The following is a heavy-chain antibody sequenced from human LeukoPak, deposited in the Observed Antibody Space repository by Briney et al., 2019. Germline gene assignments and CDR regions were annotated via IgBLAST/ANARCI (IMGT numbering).Heavy chain of an antibody. Sequence: ASVKVSCKASGYMFTTYALHWVRRAPGQRLEWMGWINPGNGHTRYSQKLQGRVTITRDTSASTVDMELSSLRSEDTAVYYCARDTGDSGYLAHWGQGTLVTVSS. CDR3: ARDTGDSGYLAH. V-gene: IGHV1-3*01. CDR2: INPGNGHT. J-gene: IGHJ4*02. CDR1: GYMFTTYA. D-gene: IGHD3-22*01.